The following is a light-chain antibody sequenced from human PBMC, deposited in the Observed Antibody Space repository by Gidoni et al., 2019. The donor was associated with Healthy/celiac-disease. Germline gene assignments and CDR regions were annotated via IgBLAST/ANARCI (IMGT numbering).Light chain of an antibody. CDR3: SSYTSSSIYV. CDR1: GSDVGGYNY. Sequence: QSALTQPASVSGSPGQSITISCTGTGSDVGGYNYVSWYQKHPGKAPKLMIYEVSNRPSGVSNRFSGSKSGNTASLTISGLQAEDEADYYCSSYTSSSIYVFGTGTKVTVL. J-gene: IGLJ1*01. CDR2: EVS. V-gene: IGLV2-14*01.